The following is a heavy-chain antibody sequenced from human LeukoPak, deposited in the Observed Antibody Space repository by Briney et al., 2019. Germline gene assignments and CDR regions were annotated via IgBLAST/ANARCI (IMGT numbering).Heavy chain of an antibody. Sequence: SETLSPTCTVSGGSISSSLYYWGWVRQPPGKGLEWVGSIYYGANTYYNPSLKSRLTISVDTPKNQVSLKLRSVTAADTALYFCAGGQTLDWLSNYFDSWGQGSLVIVSS. J-gene: IGHJ4*02. D-gene: IGHD3-3*01. V-gene: IGHV4-39*01. CDR3: AGGQTLDWLSNYFDS. CDR1: GGSISSSLYY. CDR2: IYYGANT.